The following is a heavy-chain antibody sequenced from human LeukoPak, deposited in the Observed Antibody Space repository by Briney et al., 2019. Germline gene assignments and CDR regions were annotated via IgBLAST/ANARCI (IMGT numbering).Heavy chain of an antibody. J-gene: IGHJ4*02. CDR2: ISWNSGSI. CDR3: AKYYYDSSGYWNFDY. V-gene: IGHV3-9*01. CDR1: GFTFDDYA. Sequence: GRSLRPSCAASGFTFDDYAMHWVRQAPGKGLEWVSGISWNSGSIGYADSVKGRFTISRDNAKNSLYLQMNSLRAEDTAVYYCAKYYYDSSGYWNFDYWGQGTLVTVSS. D-gene: IGHD3-22*01.